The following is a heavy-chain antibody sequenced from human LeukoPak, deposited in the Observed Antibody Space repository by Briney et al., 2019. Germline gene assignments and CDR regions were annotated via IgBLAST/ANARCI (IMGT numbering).Heavy chain of an antibody. CDR1: GFTFSSYA. J-gene: IGHJ4*02. D-gene: IGHD3-16*02. Sequence: GGSLRLSCAASGFTFSSYAMHWVRQAPGKGLEWVAVISYDGSNKYYADSVKGRFTISRDNSKNTLYLQMNSLRAEDTAVYYCARGRRNTITFGGVIAPPDDYWGQGTLVTVSS. CDR2: ISYDGSNK. CDR3: ARGRRNTITFGGVIAPPDDY. V-gene: IGHV3-30*04.